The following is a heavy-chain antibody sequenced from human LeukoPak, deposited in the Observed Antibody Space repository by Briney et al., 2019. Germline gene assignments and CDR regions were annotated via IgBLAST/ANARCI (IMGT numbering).Heavy chain of an antibody. V-gene: IGHV3-7*01. J-gene: IGHJ4*02. Sequence: GGSLRLSCVASGFTFSNYWMSWVRQAPWKGLQWVANIKQDGSENYYVDSVKGRFTISRDNAKNSLYLQMNSLRAEDTAVYYCAKDFSNTMCDYWGQGTLVTVSS. CDR1: GFTFSNYW. CDR2: IKQDGSEN. CDR3: AKDFSNTMCDY. D-gene: IGHD3-3*01.